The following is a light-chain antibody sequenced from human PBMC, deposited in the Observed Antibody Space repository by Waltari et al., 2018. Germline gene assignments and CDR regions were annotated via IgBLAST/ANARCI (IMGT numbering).Light chain of an antibody. CDR3: AAWDDSLSGVV. CDR1: SSNIGSNY. CDR2: RNN. Sequence: QSVLTQPPSASGTPGQRVTISCSGSSSNIGSNYVYWYQQLPGTAPKLLIYRNNQRPSGCPDRFSGSKSGTSASRAISGLRSEDEADYYCAAWDDSLSGVVFGGGTKLTVL. V-gene: IGLV1-47*01. J-gene: IGLJ2*01.